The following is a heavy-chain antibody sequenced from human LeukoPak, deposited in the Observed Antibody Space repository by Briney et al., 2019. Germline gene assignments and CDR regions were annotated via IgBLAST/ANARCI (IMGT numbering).Heavy chain of an antibody. CDR2: INPSGGST. D-gene: IGHD6-13*01. CDR3: ATVTSQLGFDY. V-gene: IGHV1-46*03. CDR1: GYTFTSYY. J-gene: IGHJ4*02. Sequence: ASVKVSCKASGYTFTSYYMHWVRQAPGQGLEWMGIINPSGGSTSYAQKFRGRVTMTRDTSTSTVYMELSSLRSEDTAVYYCATVTSQLGFDYWGQGTLVTVSS.